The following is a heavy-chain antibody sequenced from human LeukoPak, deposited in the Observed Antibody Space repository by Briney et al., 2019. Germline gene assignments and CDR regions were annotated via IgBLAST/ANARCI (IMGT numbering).Heavy chain of an antibody. Sequence: GGSLRLSCAASGFTFGDFAMTWVRQAPGKGLQWVGFIRSEPYGGTTEYAASVKGRFTISRDDSKSIAYLQMNSLKTEDTAVYYCTRVLVATIGGNYYYYGMDVWGQGTTVTVSS. D-gene: IGHD5-12*01. V-gene: IGHV3-49*04. J-gene: IGHJ6*02. CDR2: IRSEPYGGTT. CDR1: GFTFGDFA. CDR3: TRVLVATIGGNYYYYGMDV.